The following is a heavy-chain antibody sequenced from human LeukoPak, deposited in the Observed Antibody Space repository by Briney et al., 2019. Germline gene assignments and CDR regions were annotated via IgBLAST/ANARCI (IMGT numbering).Heavy chain of an antibody. CDR3: ARGGGGLAY. J-gene: IGHJ4*02. CDR1: GYTFTDYF. CDR2: IIPNSGGT. D-gene: IGHD3-16*01. Sequence: GASVKVSCKASGYTFTDYFIHWVRQASGQGLEWMGWIIPNSGGTNFAQTFQDRVTMTRDTSISTAYMELNTLTSDDTAVYYCARGGGGLAYWGQGTLVTVSS. V-gene: IGHV1-2*02.